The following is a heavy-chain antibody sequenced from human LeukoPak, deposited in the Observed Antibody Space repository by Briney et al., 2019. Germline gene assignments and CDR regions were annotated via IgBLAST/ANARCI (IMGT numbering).Heavy chain of an antibody. CDR2: INPNSGGT. V-gene: IGHV1-2*02. CDR3: ARDTRCSSTSCYDYYYYYYMDV. CDR1: GYTFTSYD. D-gene: IGHD2-2*01. J-gene: IGHJ6*03. Sequence: ASVKVSCKASGYTFTSYDINWVRQATGQGLEWMGWINPNSGGTNYAQKFQGRVTMTRDTSISTAYMELSRLRSDDTAVYYCARDTRCSSTSCYDYYYYYYMDVWGKGTTVTVSS.